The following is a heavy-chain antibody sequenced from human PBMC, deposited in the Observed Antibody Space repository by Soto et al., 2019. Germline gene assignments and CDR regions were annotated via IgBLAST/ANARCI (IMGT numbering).Heavy chain of an antibody. D-gene: IGHD6-19*01. J-gene: IGHJ3*02. CDR3: SRERGAVASTADAFDI. V-gene: IGHV4-59*01. CDR2: VYFSGST. Sequence: SETLSLTCNVSGGAIPGYYWNWIRQPPGKGLEWIGYVYFSGSTKYNPSLKSRVTILVDMSKNQFSLRLTSVTSADMAVYYCSRERGAVASTADAFDIWGQGTMVTVSS. CDR1: GGAIPGYY.